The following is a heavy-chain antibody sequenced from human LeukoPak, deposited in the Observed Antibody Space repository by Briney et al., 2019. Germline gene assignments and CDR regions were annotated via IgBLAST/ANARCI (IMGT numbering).Heavy chain of an antibody. V-gene: IGHV3-21*01. Sequence: GGSLRLSCAASAFTFSSYGMHWVRQAPGKGLEWVSSISSSNSYIYYADSVKGRFTISRHNAKNSLYLQMNSLRAEDTAVYYCARDRDGYCSGGSCTNFDYWGQGIMVTVSS. CDR1: AFTFSSYG. CDR3: ARDRDGYCSGGSCTNFDY. D-gene: IGHD2-15*01. J-gene: IGHJ4*02. CDR2: ISSSNSYI.